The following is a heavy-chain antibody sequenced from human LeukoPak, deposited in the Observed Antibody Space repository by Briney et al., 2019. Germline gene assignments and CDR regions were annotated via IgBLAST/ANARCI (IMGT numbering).Heavy chain of an antibody. CDR1: GFTFSSDA. Sequence: PGGSLRLSCAASGFTFSSDAMHWVRQAPGKGLEWVAVISYDGSNKYCADSVKGRFTISRDNSKNTLYLQMNSLRAEDTAVYYCARDEWNFDYWGQGTLVTVSS. CDR3: ARDEWNFDY. D-gene: IGHD3-3*01. V-gene: IGHV3-30-3*01. CDR2: ISYDGSNK. J-gene: IGHJ4*02.